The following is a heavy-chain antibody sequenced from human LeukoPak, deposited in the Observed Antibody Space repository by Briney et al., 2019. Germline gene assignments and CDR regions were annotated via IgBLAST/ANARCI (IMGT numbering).Heavy chain of an antibody. V-gene: IGHV4-59*01. Sequence: SETLSLTCTVSGESISGFYWTWIRQPPGKGLEWIGYIYYSGSTNYNPSLKSRVTISVDTSKNQFSLKLSSVTAADTAVYYCARVRWELLQAFDIWGQGTMVTVSS. CDR2: IYYSGST. CDR3: ARVRWELLQAFDI. J-gene: IGHJ3*02. CDR1: GESISGFY. D-gene: IGHD1-26*01.